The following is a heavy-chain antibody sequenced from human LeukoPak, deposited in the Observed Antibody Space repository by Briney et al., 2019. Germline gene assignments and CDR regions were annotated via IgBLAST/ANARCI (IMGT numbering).Heavy chain of an antibody. D-gene: IGHD6-19*01. Sequence: GESLKISCKGSGYSFTSYWIGWVRQMPGKGLEWMGIIYPGGSDTRYSPSFQGQVTISADKSISTAYLQWSSLKASDTAMYYCARAYSSSGWTGPFDYWGQGTLVTVSS. V-gene: IGHV5-51*01. CDR3: ARAYSSSGWTGPFDY. CDR1: GYSFTSYW. CDR2: IYPGGSDT. J-gene: IGHJ4*02.